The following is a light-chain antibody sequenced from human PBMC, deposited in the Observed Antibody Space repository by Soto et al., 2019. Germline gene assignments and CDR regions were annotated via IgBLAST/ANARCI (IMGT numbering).Light chain of an antibody. J-gene: IGLJ2*01. CDR2: EVS. CDR1: SSVVGGYNY. V-gene: IGLV2-14*01. Sequence: QSVLTQPASVSGSPGQSITISCTGTSSVVGGYNYVSWYQQHPGKAPNLMIYEVSNRPSGVSNRFSGSKPGNTASLTLSGLQAEDEADYYCSSYTSSSALIFGGGTK. CDR3: SSYTSSSALI.